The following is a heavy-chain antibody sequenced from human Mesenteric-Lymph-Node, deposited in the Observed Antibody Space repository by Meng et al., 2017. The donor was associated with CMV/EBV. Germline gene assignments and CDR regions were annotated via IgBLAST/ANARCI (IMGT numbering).Heavy chain of an antibody. Sequence: KVSCKGPSDSFTNYWVGWVRQMPGKGLEWMGIIFPDDTDTRYNPTLEGHVTISADSSTTTAYLHWSSLKASDTAMYYCVRHRAPGYCSGSSCYGPFDVWGPGTTVTVSS. D-gene: IGHD2-2*01. CDR1: SDSFTNYW. J-gene: IGHJ3*01. V-gene: IGHV5-51*01. CDR2: IFPDDTDT. CDR3: VRHRAPGYCSGSSCYGPFDV.